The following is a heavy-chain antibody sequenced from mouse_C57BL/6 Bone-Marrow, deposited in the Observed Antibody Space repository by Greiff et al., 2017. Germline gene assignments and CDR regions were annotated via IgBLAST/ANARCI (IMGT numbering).Heavy chain of an antibody. Sequence: VQLQQSGAELVKPGASVKLSCTASGFNIKDYYMHWVKQRTEQGLEWIGRIDPEDGETKYAPKFQGKGTITADTSSNTAYLQLSSLTSEDTAVYYCASQIDFSGSRVFYWYFDVRGTGTTVTVSS. CDR3: ASQIDFSGSRVFYWYFDV. CDR2: IDPEDGET. D-gene: IGHD1-1*01. J-gene: IGHJ1*03. V-gene: IGHV14-2*01. CDR1: GFNIKDYY.